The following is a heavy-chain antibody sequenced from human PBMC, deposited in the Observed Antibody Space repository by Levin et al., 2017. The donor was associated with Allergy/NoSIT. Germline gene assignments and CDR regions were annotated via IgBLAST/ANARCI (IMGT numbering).Heavy chain of an antibody. Sequence: GGSLRLSCAASGFTFSSYGMHWVRQAPGKGLEWVAVISYDGSNKYYADSVKGRFTISRDNSKNTLYLQMNSLRAEDTAVYYCAKDLIAAAKRRYYGMDVWGQGTTVTVSS. CDR1: GFTFSSYG. D-gene: IGHD6-13*01. V-gene: IGHV3-30*18. CDR2: ISYDGSNK. J-gene: IGHJ6*02. CDR3: AKDLIAAAKRRYYGMDV.